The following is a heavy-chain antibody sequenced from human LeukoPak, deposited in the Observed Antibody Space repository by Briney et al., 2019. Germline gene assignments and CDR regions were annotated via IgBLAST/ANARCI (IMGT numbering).Heavy chain of an antibody. J-gene: IGHJ4*02. CDR1: GFTFSNYW. V-gene: IGHV3-74*01. CDR2: INSDGINT. Sequence: HSGGSLRLSCAASGFTFSNYWMHWVRQAPGKGLVWVSRINSDGINTSYADSVKGRFTISRDNAKNTLNLQMNSLRAEDTAVYYCARALIGYYFDYWGQGTLVTVSS. CDR3: ARALIGYYFDY. D-gene: IGHD2-8*01.